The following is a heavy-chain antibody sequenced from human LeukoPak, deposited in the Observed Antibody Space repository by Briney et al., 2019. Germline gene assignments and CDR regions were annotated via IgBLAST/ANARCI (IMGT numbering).Heavy chain of an antibody. V-gene: IGHV5-51*01. CDR2: IYPGDSDT. CDR1: GYSFTSYW. D-gene: IGHD3-3*01. Sequence: GESLKISCKGSGYSFTSYWIGWVRQMPGKGLEWMGIIYPGDSDTRYSPSFQGQVTISADKSISTAYLQWSGLKASDTAMYYCARQYDFWSGLFDYWGQGTLVTVSS. CDR3: ARQYDFWSGLFDY. J-gene: IGHJ4*02.